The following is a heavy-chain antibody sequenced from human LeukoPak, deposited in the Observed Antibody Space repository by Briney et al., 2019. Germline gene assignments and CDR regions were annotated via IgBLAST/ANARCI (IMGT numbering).Heavy chain of an antibody. J-gene: IGHJ3*02. CDR2: ISYDGSNK. CDR1: GFTFSSYG. Sequence: TGGSLRLSCAASGFTFSSYGMHWVRQAPGKGLEWVAVISYDGSNKYYADSVKGRFTISRGNSKNTLYLQMNSLRAEDTAVYYCAKGGYYYDSSDAFDIWGQGTMVTVSS. D-gene: IGHD3-22*01. CDR3: AKGGYYYDSSDAFDI. V-gene: IGHV3-30*18.